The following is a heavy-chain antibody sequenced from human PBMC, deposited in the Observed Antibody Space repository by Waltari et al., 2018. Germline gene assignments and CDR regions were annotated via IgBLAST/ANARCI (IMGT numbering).Heavy chain of an antibody. V-gene: IGHV3-48*04. CDR1: GFTFSSYS. CDR3: ARAFPYYYGSGSPYYYYYVYVDV. D-gene: IGHD3-10*01. Sequence: EVQLVESGGGLVQPGGSLRLSCPASGFTFSSYSMNWVRQAPGKGLEWVSSSSSSSRTIYYAAAVKGRFTVYRDNAKNVLYLQMNSLRAEDTAVYYCARAFPYYYGSGSPYYYYYVYVDVWGKGTTVTVSS. J-gene: IGHJ6*03. CDR2: SSSSSRTI.